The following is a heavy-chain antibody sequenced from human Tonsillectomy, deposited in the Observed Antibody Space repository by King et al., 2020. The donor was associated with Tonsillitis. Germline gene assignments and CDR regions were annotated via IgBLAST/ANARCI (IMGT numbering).Heavy chain of an antibody. CDR2: IIVSAGST. CDR3: AQTSYSNSSGLDG. J-gene: IGHJ6*02. Sequence: VQLVESGGGLAQPGGSLRLSCAASGFTFSSYVMSWVRQAPGRWLEWVSGIIVSAGSTHNADSVKGRITISRVNSKNTLYLQMNSLRAEDTAVYYCAQTSYSNSSGLDGWGQGTPVTVSS. V-gene: IGHV3-23*04. CDR1: GFTFSSYV. D-gene: IGHD6-6*01.